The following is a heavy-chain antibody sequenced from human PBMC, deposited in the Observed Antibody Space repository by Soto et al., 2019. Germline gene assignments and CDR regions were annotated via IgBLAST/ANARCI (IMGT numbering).Heavy chain of an antibody. CDR3: ARSRNSAVADSFDF. CDR2: ISRDGSNK. V-gene: IGHV3-30*04. J-gene: IGHJ4*02. CDR1: GFTFSRYA. Sequence: GSLRLSCAASGFTFSRYAIHWVRQAPGKGLEWVAVISRDGSNKYYVDSVKGRFTISRDNSKNTLYLQMNSLRDEDTAVYYCARSRNSAVADSFDFWGQGTLVTVSS. D-gene: IGHD3-10*01.